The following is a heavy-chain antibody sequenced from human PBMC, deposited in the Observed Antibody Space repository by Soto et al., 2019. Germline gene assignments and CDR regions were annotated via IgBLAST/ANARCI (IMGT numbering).Heavy chain of an antibody. CDR3: ARVHVDIVATILDY. Sequence: LSLTCTVSGGSISSGGYYWSWIRQHPGKGLEWIGYIYYSGSTYYNPSLKSRVTISVDTSKNQFSLKLSSVTAADTAVYYCARVHVDIVATILDYWGQGTLVTVSS. CDR1: GGSISSGGYY. J-gene: IGHJ4*02. V-gene: IGHV4-31*03. CDR2: IYYSGST. D-gene: IGHD5-12*01.